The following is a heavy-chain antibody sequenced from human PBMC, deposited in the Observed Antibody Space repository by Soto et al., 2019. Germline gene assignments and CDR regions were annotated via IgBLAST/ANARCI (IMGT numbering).Heavy chain of an antibody. D-gene: IGHD3-16*02. J-gene: IGHJ4*02. Sequence: QVQLVQSGAEVKRPGASVKVSCKASGYSFTSLGISWVRQAPGQGLEWMGWIGTDDGGTKYAQIVQGRVTMTTDTTTNTAYVQLSSLRSDDTAVYFWARDRRRLQLGELSFMNYWGQGTLVIVSS. CDR2: IGTDDGGT. CDR3: ARDRRRLQLGELSFMNY. CDR1: GYSFTSLG. V-gene: IGHV1-18*01.